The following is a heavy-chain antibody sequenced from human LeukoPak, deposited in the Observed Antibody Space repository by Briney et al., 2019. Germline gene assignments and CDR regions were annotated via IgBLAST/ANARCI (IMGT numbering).Heavy chain of an antibody. D-gene: IGHD5-18*01. V-gene: IGHV3-23*01. CDR2: ISGSGGST. J-gene: IGHJ4*02. Sequence: GGPLRLSCAASGFTFSSYAMSWVRQAPGKGLEWVSAISGSGGSTYYADSVKGRFTISRDNSKNTLYLQMNSLRAEDTAVYYCAKDKKVMQLSNYWGQGTLVTVSS. CDR3: AKDKKVMQLSNY. CDR1: GFTFSSYA.